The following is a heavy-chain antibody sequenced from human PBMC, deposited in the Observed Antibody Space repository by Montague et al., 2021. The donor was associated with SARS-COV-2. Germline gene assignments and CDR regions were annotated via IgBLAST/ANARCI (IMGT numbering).Heavy chain of an antibody. CDR1: GGSINNYY. V-gene: IGHV4-59*08. D-gene: IGHD2-21*01. J-gene: IGHJ6*02. CDR2: IYYSGST. Sequence: SETLSLTCTVSGGSINNYYWSWIRQPPGRGLEWIGYIYYSGSTEYSPSLKSRVTMSLDTSKNQFSLGLNSVTAADTAVYFCARATYCDLASICYYVIDVWGQGTMVTVSS. CDR3: ARATYCDLASICYYVIDV.